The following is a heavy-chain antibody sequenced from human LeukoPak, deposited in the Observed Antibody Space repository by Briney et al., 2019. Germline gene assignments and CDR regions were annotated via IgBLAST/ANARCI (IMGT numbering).Heavy chain of an antibody. CDR2: INPNGGAT. CDR1: GYTFTAYY. CDR3: ARYVECSNGVCYYDY. D-gene: IGHD2-8*01. V-gene: IGHV1-2*02. Sequence: ASVKVSCKASGYTFTAYYIHWVRQAPGQGLEWMGWINPNGGATNYVRKFQGRVTLTRDPYISTAYVELSRLRSDDTAVYCCARYVECSNGVCYYDYWGQGTLVTVSS. J-gene: IGHJ4*02.